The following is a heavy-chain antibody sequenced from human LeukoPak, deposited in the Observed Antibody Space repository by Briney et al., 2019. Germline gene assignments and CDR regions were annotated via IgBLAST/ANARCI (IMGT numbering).Heavy chain of an antibody. J-gene: IGHJ4*02. Sequence: SETLSLTCAVSGGSINSGGYSWSWIRQPPGKGLEWIGYIYHSGSTYYNPSLKSRVTISVDRSKNQFSLKPSSVTAADTAVYYCARESWPYYYSSGGFDYWGQETLVTVSS. D-gene: IGHD3-22*01. V-gene: IGHV4-30-2*01. CDR1: GGSINSGGYS. CDR3: ARESWPYYYSSGGFDY. CDR2: IYHSGST.